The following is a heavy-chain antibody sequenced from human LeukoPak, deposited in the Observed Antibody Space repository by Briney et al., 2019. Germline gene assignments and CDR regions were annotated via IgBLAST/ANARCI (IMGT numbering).Heavy chain of an antibody. D-gene: IGHD3-10*01. CDR1: GFTFSSYE. Sequence: PGGSLRLSCAASGFTFSSYEMNWVRQAPGKGLEWVSDISSSGSTIDYAEAVKGRFTISSDNSKNSLDLQMNSLRPEDTALYYCAKDSLKRAGYYLRRRFYYYYYMDVWGKGTTVTVSS. CDR2: ISSSGSTI. V-gene: IGHV3-48*03. J-gene: IGHJ6*03. CDR3: AKDSLKRAGYYLRRRFYYYYYMDV.